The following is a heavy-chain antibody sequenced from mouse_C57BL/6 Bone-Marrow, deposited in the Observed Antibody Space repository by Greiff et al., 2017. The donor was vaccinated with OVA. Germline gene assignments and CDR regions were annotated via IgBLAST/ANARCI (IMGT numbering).Heavy chain of an antibody. CDR3: AREGYGSSYWYFDV. CDR2: INYDGSST. CDR1: GFTFSDYY. J-gene: IGHJ1*03. Sequence: VQRVESEGGLVQPGSSMKLSCTASGFTFSDYYMAWVRQVPEKGLEWVANINYDGSSTYYLDSLKSRFIISRDNAKNILYLQMSSLKSEDTATYYCAREGYGSSYWYFDVWGTGTTVTVSS. D-gene: IGHD1-1*01. V-gene: IGHV5-16*01.